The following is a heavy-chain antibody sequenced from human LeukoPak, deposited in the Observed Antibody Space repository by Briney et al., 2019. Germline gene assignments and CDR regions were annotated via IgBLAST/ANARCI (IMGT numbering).Heavy chain of an antibody. CDR1: GFTVSSEY. V-gene: IGHV3-66*01. CDR3: ARGGPGDAFDI. CDR2: MYSGGST. Sequence: GGSLRLSCVASGFTVSSEYMSWVRQAPGKGLEWVSVMYSGGSTYYADSVKDRFIISRDSSKNTLYLQMNSLRAEDTAVYYCARGGPGDAFDIWGQGTLVTVSS. J-gene: IGHJ3*02. D-gene: IGHD3-16*01.